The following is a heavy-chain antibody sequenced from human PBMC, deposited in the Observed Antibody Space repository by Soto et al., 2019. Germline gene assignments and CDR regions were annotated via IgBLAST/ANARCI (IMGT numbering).Heavy chain of an antibody. CDR2: IYYSGST. CDR1: GGSISSGGYY. Sequence: PSETLSLTCTVSGGSISSGGYYWSWIRQHPGKGLEWIGYIYYSGSTYYNPSLKSRVTISVDTSKNQFSLKLSSVTAADTAVYYCARSEVYYYDSSGAQRPGNYFDYWGQGTLVTVS. D-gene: IGHD3-22*01. J-gene: IGHJ4*02. V-gene: IGHV4-31*03. CDR3: ARSEVYYYDSSGAQRPGNYFDY.